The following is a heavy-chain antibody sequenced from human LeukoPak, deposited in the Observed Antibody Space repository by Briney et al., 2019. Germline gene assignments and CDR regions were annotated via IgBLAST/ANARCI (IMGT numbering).Heavy chain of an antibody. CDR1: GFTFSSYA. Sequence: GGSLRLSCVASGFTFSSYAMSWVRQAPGKGLEWVSSISSGSSYIYSADSVKGRFTISRDNAKNSLYLQLNSLTAEDTAVYYCARDRRSSFFAMDVWGQGTTVTVSS. D-gene: IGHD6-13*01. V-gene: IGHV3-21*01. CDR2: ISSGSSYI. CDR3: ARDRRSSFFAMDV. J-gene: IGHJ6*02.